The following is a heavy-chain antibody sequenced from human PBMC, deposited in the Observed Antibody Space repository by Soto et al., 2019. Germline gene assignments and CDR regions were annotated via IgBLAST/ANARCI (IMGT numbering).Heavy chain of an antibody. CDR1: GFSLSGAF. V-gene: IGHV3-73*02. CDR2: IASKAHNSAT. J-gene: IGHJ4*02. Sequence: EVELVESGGGLVQPGGSLKRSCAASGFSLSGAFIHWVGQASGKGPEWVGRIASKAHNSATAYGTSVQGRFTVPRDDSLNTAYPHLNGPKAEDSAVYFCAGIMETLVARFDYWGRGNLVTVS. D-gene: IGHD2-8*01. CDR3: AGIMETLVARFDY.